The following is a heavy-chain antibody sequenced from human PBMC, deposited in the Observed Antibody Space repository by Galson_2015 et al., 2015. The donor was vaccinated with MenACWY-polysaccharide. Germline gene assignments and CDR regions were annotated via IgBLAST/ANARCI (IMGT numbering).Heavy chain of an antibody. Sequence: SLRLSCAASGFTFSSYAMHWVRQAPGKGLEWVAVISYDGSNKYYADSVKGRFTISRDNSKNTLYLQMNSLRAEDTAVYYCARGLMSSPSDYWGQGTLVTVSP. CDR1: GFTFSSYA. V-gene: IGHV3-30-3*01. CDR2: ISYDGSNK. J-gene: IGHJ4*02. CDR3: ARGLMSSPSDY. D-gene: IGHD6-6*01.